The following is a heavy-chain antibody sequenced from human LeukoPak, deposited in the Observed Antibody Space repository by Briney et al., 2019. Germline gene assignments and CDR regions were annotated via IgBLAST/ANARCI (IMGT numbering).Heavy chain of an antibody. V-gene: IGHV3-33*06. D-gene: IGHD4-23*01. CDR1: GFTFSSYG. J-gene: IGHJ4*02. Sequence: GGSLRLSCAASGFTFSSYGMHWVRQAPGKGLEWVAVIRYDGSNKYYADSVKGRFTISRDNSKNTLYLQMNSLRAEDTAVYYCAKGGDYGGGTYYFDYWGQGTLVTVSS. CDR3: AKGGDYGGGTYYFDY. CDR2: IRYDGSNK.